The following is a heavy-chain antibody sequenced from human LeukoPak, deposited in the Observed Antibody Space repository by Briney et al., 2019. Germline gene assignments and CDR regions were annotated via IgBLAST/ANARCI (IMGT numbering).Heavy chain of an antibody. V-gene: IGHV3-21*04. CDR1: GFTFSSYS. CDR3: AKRGYDSSGYYGYFDY. Sequence: GGSLRLSCAASGFTFSSYSMNWVCQAPGKGLEWVSSISSSSSYIYYADSVKGRFTISRDNAKNSLYLQMNSLRVEDTAVYYCAKRGYDSSGYYGYFDYWGQGTLVTVSS. J-gene: IGHJ4*02. CDR2: ISSSSSYI. D-gene: IGHD3-22*01.